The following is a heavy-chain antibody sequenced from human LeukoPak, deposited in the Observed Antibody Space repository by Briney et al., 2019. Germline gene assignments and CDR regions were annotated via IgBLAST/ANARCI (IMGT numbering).Heavy chain of an antibody. CDR2: INSDGSST. Sequence: GGSLRLSCAASGFTFSSYWMHWVRQAPGKGLVWVSRINSDGSSTSYADSVKGRFTISRDNAKNTLYLQMNSLRAEDAAVYYCARGFDYYGSGSYYNRHYYYYMDVWGKGTTVTVSS. D-gene: IGHD3-10*01. V-gene: IGHV3-74*01. CDR1: GFTFSSYW. CDR3: ARGFDYYGSGSYYNRHYYYYMDV. J-gene: IGHJ6*03.